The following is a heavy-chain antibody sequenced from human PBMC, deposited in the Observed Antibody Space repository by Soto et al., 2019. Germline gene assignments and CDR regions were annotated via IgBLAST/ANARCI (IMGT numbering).Heavy chain of an antibody. Sequence: QITLKESGPTLVKPTQTLTLTCTFSGFSVSTSGVGVGWIRQPPGKALEWLALIYWDDDKRYSPSLKSRLTITKDTPKNQVVLTMTNMDPVDTDTYYCSYGDSVGKWFGPWGQGTLVTVSS. CDR3: SYGDSVGKWFGP. J-gene: IGHJ5*02. D-gene: IGHD4-17*01. CDR1: GFSVSTSGVG. CDR2: IYWDDDK. V-gene: IGHV2-5*02.